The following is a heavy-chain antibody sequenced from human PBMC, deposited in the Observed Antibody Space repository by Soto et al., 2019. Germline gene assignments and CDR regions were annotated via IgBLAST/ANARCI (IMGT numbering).Heavy chain of an antibody. CDR1: GYSFTSYW. CDR2: IYPGDSDT. D-gene: IGHD3-22*01. J-gene: IGHJ6*02. Sequence: GGSLKISCKGSGYSFTSYWIGWVRQRPGKGLEWMGIIYPGDSDTRYSPSFQGQVTISADKSISTAYLQWSSLKASDTAMYYCARQRGSSNYYDSSGYYSSYYYGMDVWGQGTTVTVSS. CDR3: ARQRGSSNYYDSSGYYSSYYYGMDV. V-gene: IGHV5-51*01.